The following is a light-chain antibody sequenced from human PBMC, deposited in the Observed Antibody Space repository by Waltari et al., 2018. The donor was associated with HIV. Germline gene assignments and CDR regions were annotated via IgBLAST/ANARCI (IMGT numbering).Light chain of an antibody. CDR1: SSNIGSNY. J-gene: IGLJ3*02. V-gene: IGLV1-47*01. CDR3: AAWDDSLSGSWV. Sequence: QSVLTQPPSASGTPGQRVTISCSGSSSNIGSNYVYWYQQLPGTTPKLLIYRKKQRPAGVPDRFSGSKSGTSAALAISGLRSEDEADYYCAAWDDSLSGSWVFGGGTKLTVL. CDR2: RKK.